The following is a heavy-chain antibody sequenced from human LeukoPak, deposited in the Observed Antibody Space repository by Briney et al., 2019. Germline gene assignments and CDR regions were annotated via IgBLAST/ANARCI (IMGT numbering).Heavy chain of an antibody. V-gene: IGHV4-61*08. D-gene: IGHD1-20*01. Sequence: SETLSLTCAVSGGSISSGGYSWSWIRQPPGKGLEWIGYIYYSGSTNYNPSLKRRVTISVDTSKNQFSLKLSSVTAADTAVYYCARCLRYNWNDDRFDPWGQGTLVTVSS. CDR3: ARCLRYNWNDDRFDP. CDR2: IYYSGST. CDR1: GGSISSGGYS. J-gene: IGHJ5*02.